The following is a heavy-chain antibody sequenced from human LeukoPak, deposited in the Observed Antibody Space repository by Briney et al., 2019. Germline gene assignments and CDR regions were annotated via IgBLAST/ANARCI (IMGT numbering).Heavy chain of an antibody. Sequence: GESLRLSCAASKFTFSSYWMSWVRQAPGKGLEWVANIEQDGSEKYYVDSVKGRFTISRDNAKNSLYLQMNSLRAEDTAVYYCARDRYYDVLTGYDYWGQGTLVTVSS. CDR3: ARDRYYDVLTGYDY. CDR2: IEQDGSEK. CDR1: KFTFSSYW. V-gene: IGHV3-7*01. J-gene: IGHJ4*02. D-gene: IGHD3-9*01.